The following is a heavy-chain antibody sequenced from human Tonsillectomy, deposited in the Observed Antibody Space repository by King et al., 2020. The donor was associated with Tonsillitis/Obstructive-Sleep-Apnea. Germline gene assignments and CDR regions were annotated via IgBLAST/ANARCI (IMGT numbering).Heavy chain of an antibody. J-gene: IGHJ4*02. CDR1: GFTFSSYS. CDR2: ISSSSSYI. V-gene: IGHV3-21*01. CDR3: AGELTGEQGYFDY. D-gene: IGHD7-27*01. Sequence: VQLVESGGGLXKPGGSLRLSCAASGFTFSSYSMNWVRQAPGKGLEWVSSISSSSSYIYYADSVKGRFTISRDNAKNSLYLQMNSLRAEDTAVYYCAGELTGEQGYFDYWGQGTLVTVSS.